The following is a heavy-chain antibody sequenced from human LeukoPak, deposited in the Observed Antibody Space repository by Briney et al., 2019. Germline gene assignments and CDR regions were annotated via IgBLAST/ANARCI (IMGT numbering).Heavy chain of an antibody. V-gene: IGHV3-21*01. D-gene: IGHD2-21*02. Sequence: PGGSLRLSCAASGFTFSSYAMSWVRQAPGKGLEWGSSISSSSYIYYTDSVKGRFSLSRDNAKNSLYLQMNSLRAEDTAVYYCARARVVTAILDAFDIWGEGTMVTVSS. CDR1: GFTFSSYA. CDR3: ARARVVTAILDAFDI. CDR2: ISSSSYI. J-gene: IGHJ3*02.